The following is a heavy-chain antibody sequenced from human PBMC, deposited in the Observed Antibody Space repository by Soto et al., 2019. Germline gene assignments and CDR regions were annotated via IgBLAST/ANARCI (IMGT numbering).Heavy chain of an antibody. Sequence: GGSLRLSCAASGFTFSTYAMSWVRQAPGKGLEWVSCMSGSGDSTYYADSVKGRFTISRDTSKNTLYLQMNSLRAEDTAVYYCAKPTIGWLSDPFDYWGQGTLGTVPS. D-gene: IGHD6-19*01. CDR2: MSGSGDST. CDR1: GFTFSTYA. V-gene: IGHV3-23*01. CDR3: AKPTIGWLSDPFDY. J-gene: IGHJ4*02.